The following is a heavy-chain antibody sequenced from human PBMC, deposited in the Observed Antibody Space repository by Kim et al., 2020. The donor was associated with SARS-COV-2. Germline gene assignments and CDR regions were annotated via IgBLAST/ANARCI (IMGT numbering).Heavy chain of an antibody. D-gene: IGHD5-12*01. CDR1: GGSISSSSYY. V-gene: IGHV4-39*07. Sequence: SETLSLTCTVSGGSISSSSYYWGWIRQPPGKGLEWIGSIYYSGSTYYNPSLKSRVTISVDTSKNQFSLKRSSVTAADTAVYDGARDKGIVATKYYYYYG. CDR3: ARDKGIVATKYYYYYG. CDR2: IYYSGST. J-gene: IGHJ6*01.